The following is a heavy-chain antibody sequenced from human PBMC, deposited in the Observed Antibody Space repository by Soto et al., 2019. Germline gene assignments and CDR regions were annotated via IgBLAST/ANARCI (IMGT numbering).Heavy chain of an antibody. J-gene: IGHJ4*02. D-gene: IGHD3-22*01. CDR1: GLTFSSYG. Sequence: QVQLVESGGGVVQPGRSLRLSCAASGLTFSSYGMHWVRQAPGKGPEWVAAISYDGSNKKYADSVKGRFTISRDNSKNTVYLKMNSLRAEDTAVYYCAKDTYYHDSSGYYIFDYWGQGTLVTVSS. V-gene: IGHV3-30*18. CDR2: ISYDGSNK. CDR3: AKDTYYHDSSGYYIFDY.